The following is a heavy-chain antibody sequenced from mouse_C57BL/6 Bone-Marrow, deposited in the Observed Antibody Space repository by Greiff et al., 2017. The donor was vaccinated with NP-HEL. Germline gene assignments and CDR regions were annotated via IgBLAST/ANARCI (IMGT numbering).Heavy chain of an antibody. Sequence: QVQLQQSGAELARPGASVKLSCKASGYTFTSYGISWVKQRTGQGLEWIGEIYPRSGNTYYNEKFKGKATLTADKSSSTAYMELRSLKSEDSAVYFCARRGLRRGPWFAYWGQGTLVTVSA. CDR3: ARRGLRRGPWFAY. J-gene: IGHJ3*01. D-gene: IGHD2-4*01. V-gene: IGHV1-81*01. CDR1: GYTFTSYG. CDR2: IYPRSGNT.